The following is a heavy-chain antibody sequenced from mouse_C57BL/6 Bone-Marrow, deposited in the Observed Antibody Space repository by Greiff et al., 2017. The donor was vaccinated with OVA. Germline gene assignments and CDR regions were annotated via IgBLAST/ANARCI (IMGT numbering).Heavy chain of an antibody. CDR1: GFNIKDDY. Sequence: EVQGVESGAELVRPGASVKLSCTASGFNIKDDYMHWVKQRPEQGLEWIGWIDPENGDTEYASKFQGKATITADTSSNTAYLQLSSLTSEDTAVYYCTTLFFDYWGQGTTLTVSS. V-gene: IGHV14-4*01. CDR3: TTLFFDY. CDR2: IDPENGDT. J-gene: IGHJ2*01.